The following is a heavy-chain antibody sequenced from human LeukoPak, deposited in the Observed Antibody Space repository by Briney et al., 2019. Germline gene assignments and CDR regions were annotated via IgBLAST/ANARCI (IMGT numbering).Heavy chain of an antibody. D-gene: IGHD1-26*01. CDR3: AKRAGGTPDY. Sequence: GGSLRLSCVASGFIFSNYAMTWVRQAPGKGLEWVSAIGGDGVGKDYADSVKGWFTISRDNSKNTLYLQMNSLRAEDTALYYCAKRAGGTPDYWGLGTLVIVSS. V-gene: IGHV3-23*01. J-gene: IGHJ4*02. CDR1: GFIFSNYA. CDR2: IGGDGVGK.